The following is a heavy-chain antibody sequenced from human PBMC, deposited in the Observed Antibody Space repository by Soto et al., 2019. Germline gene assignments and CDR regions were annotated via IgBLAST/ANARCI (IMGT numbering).Heavy chain of an antibody. CDR1: GVSCSRWT. J-gene: IGHJ6*02. CDR2: IHPGDSDT. V-gene: IGHV5-51*01. D-gene: IGHD4-17*01. Sequence: FRSIACGGGGVSCSRWTVGWERQVPGKGLEWMGVIHPGDSDTIYSPSFQGQVTISADKSISTAYLQWSSLKASDTAMYYCTLSYGDSYYYYYGRDVWGQGTTVTVSS. CDR3: TLSYGDSYYYYYGRDV.